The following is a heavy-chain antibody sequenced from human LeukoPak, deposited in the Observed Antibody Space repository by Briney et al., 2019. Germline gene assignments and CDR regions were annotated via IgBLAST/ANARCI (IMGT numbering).Heavy chain of an antibody. CDR3: ARDVGGYYYDSSGYYWLTT. Sequence: ASVKVSCKASGYTFTSYAISWVRQAPGQGLEWMGGIIPIFGTANYAQKFQGRVTITADKSTSTAYMELSSLRSEDTAVYYCARDVGGYYYDSSGYYWLTTWGQGTLVTVSS. D-gene: IGHD3-22*01. CDR2: IIPIFGTA. CDR1: GYTFTSYA. V-gene: IGHV1-69*06. J-gene: IGHJ5*02.